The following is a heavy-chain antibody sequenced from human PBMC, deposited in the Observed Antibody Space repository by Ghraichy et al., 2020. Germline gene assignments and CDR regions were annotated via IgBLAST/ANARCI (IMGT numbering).Heavy chain of an antibody. CDR1: GGSISSYY. Sequence: SETLSLTCTVSGGSISSYYWSWIRQPPGKGLEWIGYIYYSGSTNYNPSLKSRVTISVDTSKNQFSLKLSSVTAADTAVYYCARGTYYDFWSGYYRSYWYFDLWGRGTLVTVSS. D-gene: IGHD3-3*01. CDR2: IYYSGST. CDR3: ARGTYYDFWSGYYRSYWYFDL. J-gene: IGHJ2*01. V-gene: IGHV4-59*01.